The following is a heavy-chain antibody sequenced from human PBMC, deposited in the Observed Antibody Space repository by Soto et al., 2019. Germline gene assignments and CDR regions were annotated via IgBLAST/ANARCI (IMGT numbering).Heavy chain of an antibody. V-gene: IGHV1-3*01. D-gene: IGHD6-6*01. Sequence: QVQLVQSGAEVKKPGASVKVSCKASGYTFTSYAMHWVRQAPGQRLEWMGWINAGNGDTKYSQKFQGRVTITRDTSASTAYMELSSLRSEDTAVYYCARVGGQLVGDYWGQGTLVTVSS. CDR2: INAGNGDT. CDR3: ARVGGQLVGDY. J-gene: IGHJ4*02. CDR1: GYTFTSYA.